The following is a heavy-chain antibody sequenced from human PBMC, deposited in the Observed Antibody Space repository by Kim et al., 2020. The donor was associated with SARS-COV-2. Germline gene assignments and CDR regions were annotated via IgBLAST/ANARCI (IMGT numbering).Heavy chain of an antibody. V-gene: IGHV1-2*02. J-gene: IGHJ4*02. Sequence: YAQNFQGRVTMTRDTSISTAYMELTRLTSDDTAIYYCARGLGSGTYSFDYWGQGTLVTVSS. CDR3: ARGLGSGTYSFDY. D-gene: IGHD3-10*01.